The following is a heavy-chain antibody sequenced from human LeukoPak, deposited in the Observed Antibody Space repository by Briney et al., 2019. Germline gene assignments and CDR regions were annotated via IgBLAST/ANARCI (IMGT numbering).Heavy chain of an antibody. V-gene: IGHV1-18*01. CDR1: GYTFTSYG. J-gene: IGHJ4*02. Sequence: ASVKVSCKASGYTFTSYGISWVRQAPGQGLEWMGWISAYNGNTNYAKKLQGRVTMTTDTSKSTAYMELRSLRSDDTAVYYCARVSHDYVWGSYRYRFDYWGQGTLVTVSS. CDR2: ISAYNGNT. D-gene: IGHD3-16*02. CDR3: ARVSHDYVWGSYRYRFDY.